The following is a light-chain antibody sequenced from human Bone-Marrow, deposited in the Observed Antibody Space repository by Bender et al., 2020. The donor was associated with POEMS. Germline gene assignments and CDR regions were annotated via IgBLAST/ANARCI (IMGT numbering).Light chain of an antibody. V-gene: IGLV2-23*02. CDR1: SSDIGGGNS. Sequence: QSALTQPASVSGSPGQSITISCTGTSSDIGGGNSVSWYQQHPGKAPKLIIYNVNTRPSGVSNRFSGSKSGNTASLTISGLQTEDEADYYCCSYAGSNSFVLFGGGTKLSVL. CDR2: NVN. J-gene: IGLJ2*01. CDR3: CSYAGSNSFVL.